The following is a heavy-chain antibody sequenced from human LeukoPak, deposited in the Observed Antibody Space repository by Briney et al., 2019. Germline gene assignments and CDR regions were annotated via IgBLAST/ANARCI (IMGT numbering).Heavy chain of an antibody. Sequence: GGSLRLSCAASGFTFSSYSMNWVRQAPGKGLEWVSSISSSSSYIYYADSVKGRFTISRDNAKNSLYLQMNGLRAEDTAVYYCARLSGVFHVFDIWAQGTMVTVSS. CDR1: GFTFSSYS. V-gene: IGHV3-21*01. J-gene: IGHJ3*02. CDR3: ARLSGVFHVFDI. D-gene: IGHD6-13*01. CDR2: ISSSSSYI.